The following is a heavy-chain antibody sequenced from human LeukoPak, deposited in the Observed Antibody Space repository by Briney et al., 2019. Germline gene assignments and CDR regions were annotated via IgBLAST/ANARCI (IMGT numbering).Heavy chain of an antibody. D-gene: IGHD6-13*01. CDR1: GYTFTNCG. J-gene: IGHJ4*02. CDR3: ARVRIDGIAAAGTYYFDY. CDR2: ISASNGNT. Sequence: ASVKVSCKTSGYTFTNCGISWVRQAPGLGLEWMGWISASNGNTNYAQKVQGRVTMTIDTSTSTAYMELRSLRFDDTAVYYCARVRIDGIAAAGTYYFDYWGQGTLVTVSS. V-gene: IGHV1-18*01.